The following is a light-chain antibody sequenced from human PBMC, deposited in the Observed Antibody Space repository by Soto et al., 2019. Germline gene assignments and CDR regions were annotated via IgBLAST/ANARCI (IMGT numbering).Light chain of an antibody. CDR1: SGHSSYA. V-gene: IGLV4-69*01. CDR2: LDSDGSH. Sequence: QSVLTQSPSASASLGASVKLTCTLSSGHSSYAIAWHQQQPEKGPRYLMKLDSDGSHTKGDALPDRFSGSSSGAERYLTISSLQSEDEADYYCQTCGTGIHVVFGGGTKLTVL. J-gene: IGLJ2*01. CDR3: QTCGTGIHVV.